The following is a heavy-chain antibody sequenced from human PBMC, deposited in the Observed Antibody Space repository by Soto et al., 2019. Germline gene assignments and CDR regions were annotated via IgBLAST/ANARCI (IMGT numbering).Heavy chain of an antibody. D-gene: IGHD2-2*01. Sequence: ETLALTCTGFGSSVSSGTYYWSWIRQAPGKGLEWVGHICYTGTTNYNPALNNRVTISVDTSKNHFSLQLTPVTAADTAVLYGVRGYRLSYARTWFDNCGQGTL. CDR3: VRGYRLSYARTWFDN. CDR1: GSSVSSGTYY. CDR2: ICYTGTT. J-gene: IGHJ5*02. V-gene: IGHV4-61*03.